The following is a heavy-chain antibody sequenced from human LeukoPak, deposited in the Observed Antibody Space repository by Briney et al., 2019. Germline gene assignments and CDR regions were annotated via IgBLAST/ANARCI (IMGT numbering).Heavy chain of an antibody. J-gene: IGHJ4*02. CDR3: ARRYFDY. CDR1: GFTLSSYW. Sequence: PGGSLRLSCAASGFTLSSYWMSWVRQAPGKGLEWVANIKQDGSEKSYVDSVKGRFTISRDNAKNSLYLQMNSLRVEDTAVYYCARRYFDYWGQGTLVTVSS. V-gene: IGHV3-7*01. CDR2: IKQDGSEK.